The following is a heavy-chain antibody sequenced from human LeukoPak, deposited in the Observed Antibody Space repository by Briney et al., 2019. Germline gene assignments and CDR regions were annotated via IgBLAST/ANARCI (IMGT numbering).Heavy chain of an antibody. CDR2: IRYDESNK. D-gene: IGHD4-17*01. Sequence: GGSLRLSCAASGFTLSSYGMHWARQAPGKGLEWVAFIRYDESNKYYADSVKGRFTISRDNSKNTLYLQMDSLRPEDTAVYYCAKDHGSVTTGYYYYYMDVWGKGTTVTVPS. CDR3: AKDHGSVTTGYYYYYMDV. V-gene: IGHV3-30*02. CDR1: GFTLSSYG. J-gene: IGHJ6*03.